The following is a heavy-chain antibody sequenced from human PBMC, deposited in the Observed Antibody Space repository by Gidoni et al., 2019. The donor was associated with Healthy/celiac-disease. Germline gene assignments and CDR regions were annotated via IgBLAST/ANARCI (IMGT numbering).Heavy chain of an antibody. V-gene: IGHV3-7*03. CDR2: IKQDGSEK. CDR3: ARDIVVVVAAIDYMDV. J-gene: IGHJ6*03. D-gene: IGHD2-15*01. Sequence: EVQLVESGGGLVQPGGSLRLSCAASGFTFSSYWMSWVRQAPGKGLEWVANIKQDGSEKYYVDSVKGRFTISRDNAKNSLYLQMNSLRAEDTAVYYCARDIVVVVAAIDYMDVWGKGTTVTVSS. CDR1: GFTFSSYW.